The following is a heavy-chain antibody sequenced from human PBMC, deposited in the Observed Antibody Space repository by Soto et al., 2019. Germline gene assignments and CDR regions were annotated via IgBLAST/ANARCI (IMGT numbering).Heavy chain of an antibody. D-gene: IGHD3-10*01. CDR2: IYYSGST. CDR1: GGSLSSGGYY. CDR3: ARAMVRGVITPYFDY. V-gene: IGHV4-31*03. J-gene: IGHJ4*02. Sequence: SETLSLTCPVAGGSLSSGGYYWSWIRKHPGKGLEWIGYIYYSGSTYYNPSLKSRVTISVDTSKNQFSLKLSSVTAADTAVYYCARAMVRGVITPYFDYWGQGTLVTVSS.